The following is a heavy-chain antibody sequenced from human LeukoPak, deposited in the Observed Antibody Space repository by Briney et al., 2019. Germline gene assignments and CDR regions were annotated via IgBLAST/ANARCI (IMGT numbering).Heavy chain of an antibody. V-gene: IGHV3-30*18. CDR1: GFSFSSYG. CDR3: AKSTAYSISMIVVIKPMDV. CDR2: ISYDGSNT. Sequence: GGSLRLSCAASGFSFSSYGLHWVRQAPGKGLEWVAVISYDGSNTYYGDSVRGRFTISRDNSKNTLYLQMNSLRGEDTAVYYCAKSTAYSISMIVVIKPMDVWGQGTTVTVSS. D-gene: IGHD3-22*01. J-gene: IGHJ6*02.